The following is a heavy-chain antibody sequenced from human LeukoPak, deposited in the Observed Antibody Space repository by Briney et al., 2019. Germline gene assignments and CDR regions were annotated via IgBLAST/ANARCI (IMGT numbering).Heavy chain of an antibody. D-gene: IGHD3-22*01. Sequence: GGSLRLSCAASGFTFSSYAMSWVRQAPGKGLEWVSAISGSGGSTYYADSVKGRFTISRDNSKNTLYLQMNSLRAEDTAVYYCAKDKYYYDSSGYYRPPPPRGLDAFDIWGQGTMVTVSS. J-gene: IGHJ3*02. CDR2: ISGSGGST. V-gene: IGHV3-23*01. CDR1: GFTFSSYA. CDR3: AKDKYYYDSSGYYRPPPPRGLDAFDI.